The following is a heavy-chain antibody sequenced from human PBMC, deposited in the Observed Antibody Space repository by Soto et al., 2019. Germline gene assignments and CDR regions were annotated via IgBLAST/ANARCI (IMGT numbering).Heavy chain of an antibody. CDR2: IRSEAYGGTT. Sequence: HPVGSLRLSCTASGFTFGDYAMSWFRQAPGKGLEWVGFIRSEAYGGTTQYAASVKGRFTISRDDSKSIAYLQMNSLKTEDTAVYYCTRGPIFGDYYYYYMDVWGKGTTVTVSS. D-gene: IGHD3-3*01. CDR1: GFTFGDYA. V-gene: IGHV3-49*03. CDR3: TRGPIFGDYYYYYMDV. J-gene: IGHJ6*03.